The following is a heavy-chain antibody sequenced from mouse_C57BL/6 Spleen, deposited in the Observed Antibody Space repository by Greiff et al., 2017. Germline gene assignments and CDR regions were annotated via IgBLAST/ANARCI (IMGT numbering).Heavy chain of an antibody. CDR3: AREGSSYNAMDY. Sequence: EVKVEESGPGLVKPSQSLSLTCSVTGYSITSGYYWNWIRQFPGNKLEWMGYISYDGSNNYNPSLKNRISITRDTSKNQFFLKLNSVTTEDTATYYCAREGSSYNAMDYWGQGTSVTVSS. D-gene: IGHD1-1*01. J-gene: IGHJ4*01. V-gene: IGHV3-6*01. CDR1: GYSITSGYY. CDR2: ISYDGSN.